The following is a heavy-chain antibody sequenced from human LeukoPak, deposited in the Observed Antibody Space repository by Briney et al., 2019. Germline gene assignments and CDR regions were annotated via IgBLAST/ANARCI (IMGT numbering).Heavy chain of an antibody. D-gene: IGHD1-1*01. CDR2: ISGSGGST. J-gene: IGHJ4*02. Sequence: HPGGSLRLSCAASGFAFSSYAMSWVRQAPGKGLEWVSAISGSGGSTYYADSVKGRFTISRDNSKNTLYLQLNNLGAEDTAVYYCAGRRANTCNFCFVYWGQGNLVTVSS. V-gene: IGHV3-23*01. CDR3: AGRRANTCNFCFVY. CDR1: GFAFSSYA.